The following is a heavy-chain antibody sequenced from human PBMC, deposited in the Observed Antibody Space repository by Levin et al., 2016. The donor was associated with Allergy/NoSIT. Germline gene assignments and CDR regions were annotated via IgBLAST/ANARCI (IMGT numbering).Heavy chain of an antibody. CDR3: ARTVGYCTNGVCYSWFDP. V-gene: IGHV2-70*04. Sequence: RQAPGKALEWLARIDWDDDKFYSTSLKTRLTISKDTSKNQVVLTMTNMDPVDTATYYCARTVGYCTNGVCYSWFDPWGQGTLVTVSS. J-gene: IGHJ5*02. CDR2: IDWDDDK. D-gene: IGHD2-8*01.